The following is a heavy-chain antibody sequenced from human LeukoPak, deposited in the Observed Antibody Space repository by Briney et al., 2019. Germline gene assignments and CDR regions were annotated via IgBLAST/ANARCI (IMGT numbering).Heavy chain of an antibody. CDR2: VYNSGST. Sequence: SETLSLTCIVSGGSISRGSYYWNWIRQPAGKGLEWMGRVYNSGSTNYNPSLKSRVTISTDMSKNQFSLKLSSVTAADTAVYYCARDRSGSYFLDYYYYYMDVWGKGTTVTVSS. D-gene: IGHD1-26*01. CDR3: ARDRSGSYFLDYYYYYMDV. CDR1: GGSISRGSYY. V-gene: IGHV4-61*02. J-gene: IGHJ6*03.